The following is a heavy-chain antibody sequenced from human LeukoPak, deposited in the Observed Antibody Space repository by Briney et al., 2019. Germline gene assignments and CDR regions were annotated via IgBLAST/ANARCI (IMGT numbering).Heavy chain of an antibody. CDR3: ARDFGSGVFDP. J-gene: IGHJ5*02. CDR2: FNPIFSSA. Sequence: SVKVSCKASGGAFGTYGITWVRQALGQGLEWMGGFNPIFSSAQYAQKFQGRVTITMDVSARTVYMELSSLRSEDTTIYYCARDFGSGVFDPWGQGTLVTVSA. CDR1: GGAFGTYG. V-gene: IGHV1-69*05. D-gene: IGHD3-10*01.